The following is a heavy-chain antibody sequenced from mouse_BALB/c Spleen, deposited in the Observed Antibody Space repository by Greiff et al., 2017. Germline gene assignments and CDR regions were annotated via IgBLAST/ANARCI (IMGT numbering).Heavy chain of an antibody. Sequence: VQLQQSGAELVRPGASVTLSCKASGYTFTDYEMHWVKQTPVHGLEWIGAIDPETGGTAYNQKFKGKATLTADKSSSTAYMELRSLTSEDSAVYYCTRGWDGAMDYWGQGTSVTVSS. CDR1: GYTFTDYE. CDR2: IDPETGGT. V-gene: IGHV1-15*01. D-gene: IGHD4-1*01. CDR3: TRGWDGAMDY. J-gene: IGHJ4*01.